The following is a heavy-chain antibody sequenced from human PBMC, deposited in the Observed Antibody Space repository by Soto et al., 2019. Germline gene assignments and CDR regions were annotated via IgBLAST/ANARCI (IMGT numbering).Heavy chain of an antibody. CDR2: ISNYNGNT. J-gene: IGHJ4*02. Sequence: QVQLVQSGAEVKRPGASVKVSCKASGYTFTSYAFSWVRQAPGQGLEWMGWISNYNGNTNYAQKHQGRVTMTTDTSTSTAYMELRSLRSDDTAVYFCARAEGTTSDFDYWGQGTLVTVSS. CDR3: ARAEGTTSDFDY. D-gene: IGHD4-17*01. V-gene: IGHV1-18*04. CDR1: GYTFTSYA.